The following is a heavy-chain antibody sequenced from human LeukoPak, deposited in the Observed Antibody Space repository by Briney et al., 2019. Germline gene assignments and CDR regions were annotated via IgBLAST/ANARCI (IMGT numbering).Heavy chain of an antibody. J-gene: IGHJ4*02. D-gene: IGHD1-26*01. CDR3: AKVSVGATGDYYFDY. CDR2: ISGSGGST. V-gene: IGHV3-23*01. Sequence: PGGSLRLSCAASGFTFSSYAMSWVRQAPGKGLEWVSAISGSGGSTYYADSVKGRFTISRDNPKNTLYLQMNSLRAEDTAVYYCAKVSVGATGDYYFDYWGQGTLVTVSS. CDR1: GFTFSSYA.